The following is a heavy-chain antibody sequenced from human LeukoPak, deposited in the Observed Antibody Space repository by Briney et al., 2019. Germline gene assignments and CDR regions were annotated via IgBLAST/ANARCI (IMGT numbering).Heavy chain of an antibody. CDR1: GFTFSSYA. CDR3: SKKTTYNTAGTQGFDY. CDR2: ISYDGSNK. Sequence: PGGSLRLSCAASGFTFSSYAMHWVRQAPGKGLEWVAVISYDGSNKYYADSVKGRFTISRDNSKNTLYLQMNSLRAEDTAVYYCSKKTTYNTAGTQGFDYWGQGTLVTVSS. D-gene: IGHD6-13*01. J-gene: IGHJ4*02. V-gene: IGHV3-30*04.